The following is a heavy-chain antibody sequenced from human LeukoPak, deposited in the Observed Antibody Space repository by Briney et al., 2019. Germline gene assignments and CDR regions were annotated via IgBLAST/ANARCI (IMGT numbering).Heavy chain of an antibody. CDR3: ARGILQLGDAQDYYYGMDV. J-gene: IGHJ6*02. V-gene: IGHV4-59*01. D-gene: IGHD5-18*01. Sequence: SETLSLTCTVSGGSISSYYWSWIRQPPGKGLEWIGYIYYSGSTNYNPSLKSRVTISVDTSKNQFSLKLSSVTAADTAVYYCARGILQLGDAQDYYYGMDVWGQGTTVTVSS. CDR1: GGSISSYY. CDR2: IYYSGST.